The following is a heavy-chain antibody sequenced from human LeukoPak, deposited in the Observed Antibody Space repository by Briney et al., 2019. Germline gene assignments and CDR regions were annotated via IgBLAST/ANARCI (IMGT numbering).Heavy chain of an antibody. D-gene: IGHD2-21*02. CDR3: ARTYCGGDCRGYYYHYYMDV. V-gene: IGHV4-61*02. CDR2: IYTSGST. Sequence: SETLSLTCTVSGGSISSGSYYWSWIRQPAGKGLEWIGRIYTSGSTKYNPSLKSRVTISVDRSKNQFSLKLSSVTAADTAVYYCARTYCGGDCRGYYYHYYMDVWGKGTTVTISS. CDR1: GGSISSGSYY. J-gene: IGHJ6*03.